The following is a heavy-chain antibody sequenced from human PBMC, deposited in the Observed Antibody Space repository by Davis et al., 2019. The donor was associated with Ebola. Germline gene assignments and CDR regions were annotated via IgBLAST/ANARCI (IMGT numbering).Heavy chain of an antibody. CDR1: AFTLGDAW. Sequence: GESLKISCTASAFTLGDAWMGWVRQAPGKGLEWVGRIKSKIDGGTTHYAARVKGRFTISRDDSKNTLYLQMNRLKTEDTALYYCTRGTGTYDWGQGTLVTVST. CDR3: TRGTGTYD. V-gene: IGHV3-15*01. CDR2: IKSKIDGGTT. J-gene: IGHJ4*02. D-gene: IGHD1-26*01.